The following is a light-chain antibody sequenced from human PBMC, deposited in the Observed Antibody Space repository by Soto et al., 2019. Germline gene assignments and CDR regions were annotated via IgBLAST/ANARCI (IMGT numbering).Light chain of an antibody. J-gene: IGKJ1*01. V-gene: IGKV1-5*03. CDR1: QSISTY. CDR3: QQYNNWPRT. Sequence: DIQMTQSPSTLSASVGDRVAITCRASQSISTYLAWYQQKPGKAPKLLIYKASSLESGVPSRFSGSGSGAEFTLTISSLQFEDFAVYYCQQYNNWPRTFGQGTKVDI. CDR2: KAS.